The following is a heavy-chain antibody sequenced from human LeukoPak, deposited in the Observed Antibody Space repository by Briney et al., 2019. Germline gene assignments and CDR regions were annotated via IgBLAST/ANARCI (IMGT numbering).Heavy chain of an antibody. CDR2: INSGGSST. CDR3: ARSNQADDY. Sequence: GGSLRLSCAASGFTFSSYWMHWVRQVPGKGLVWVSRINSGGSSTAYADSVKGRFTISRDNAKNTLYLQMDSLRAEDTAIYYCARSNQADDYWGQGTLVTVSS. CDR1: GFTFSSYW. D-gene: IGHD1-14*01. J-gene: IGHJ4*02. V-gene: IGHV3-74*01.